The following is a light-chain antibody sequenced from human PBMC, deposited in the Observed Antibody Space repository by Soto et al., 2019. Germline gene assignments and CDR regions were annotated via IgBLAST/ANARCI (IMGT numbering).Light chain of an antibody. CDR1: QSISSW. Sequence: DIQMTQSPSTLSASVGDRVTITCRASQSISSWLAWYQQKPGKVPKLLIYGASSLDSGVPSRFSGSGSGTEFTLTISSLQPDDFATYYCQQYDSYSGLTFGGGTKVEIK. J-gene: IGKJ4*01. CDR3: QQYDSYSGLT. V-gene: IGKV1-5*03. CDR2: GAS.